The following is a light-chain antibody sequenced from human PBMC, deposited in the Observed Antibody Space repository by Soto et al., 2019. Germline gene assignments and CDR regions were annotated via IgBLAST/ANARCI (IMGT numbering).Light chain of an antibody. V-gene: IGLV2-14*01. Sequence: QSVLTQPASVSGSPGQSITISCTGTSSDVGGYNYVSWYQQHPDKAPKVMIYDVSKRPSGVSNRFSGSKSGNTASLTISGLQAEDEADYYCCSYAGSYIYVFGTG. CDR3: CSYAGSYIYV. CDR2: DVS. J-gene: IGLJ1*01. CDR1: SSDVGGYNY.